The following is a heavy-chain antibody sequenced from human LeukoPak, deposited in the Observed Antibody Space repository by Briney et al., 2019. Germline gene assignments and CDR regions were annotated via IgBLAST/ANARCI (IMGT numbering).Heavy chain of an antibody. CDR3: ARVDYGDYESYYYYYMDV. CDR2: IYHSGST. V-gene: IGHV4-38-2*02. J-gene: IGHJ6*03. CDR1: GYSISSGYY. D-gene: IGHD4-17*01. Sequence: SETLSLTCTVSGYSISSGYYWGWIRQPPGKGLEWIGSIYHSGSTYYNPSLKSRVTISVDTSKNQFSLKLSSVTAADTAVYYCARVDYGDYESYYYYYMDVWGKGTTVTVSS.